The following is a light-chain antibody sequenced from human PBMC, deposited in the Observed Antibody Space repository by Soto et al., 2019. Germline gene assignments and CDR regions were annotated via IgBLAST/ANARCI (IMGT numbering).Light chain of an antibody. CDR3: FSYTTSSTLV. Sequence: QSALTQPASVSGSPGQSITISCTGTSSDVGGYNYVSWYQQHPAKAPKLMIYEVSNRPSGVSHRFSGSKSGNTASMTISGLQAEDEADYYCFSYTTSSTLVFGGGTKLTVL. CDR1: SSDVGGYNY. J-gene: IGLJ3*02. CDR2: EVS. V-gene: IGLV2-14*01.